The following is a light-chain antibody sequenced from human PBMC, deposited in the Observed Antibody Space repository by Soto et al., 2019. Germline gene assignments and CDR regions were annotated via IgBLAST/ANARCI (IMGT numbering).Light chain of an antibody. J-gene: IGLJ3*02. Sequence: QSALTQPASVSGSPGQSITISCTGTSSDIGTYNYVSWYQQHPGKVPKLMIYEVSNRPSGVSNRFSGSKSGNTASLAISGLQAAEEGDYYCSSYTTSSTQVFGGGTQLTGL. V-gene: IGLV2-14*01. CDR2: EVS. CDR3: SSYTTSSTQV. CDR1: SSDIGTYNY.